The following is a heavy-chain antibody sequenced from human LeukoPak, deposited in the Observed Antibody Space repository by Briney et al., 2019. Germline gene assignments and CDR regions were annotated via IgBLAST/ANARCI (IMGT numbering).Heavy chain of an antibody. J-gene: IGHJ5*02. D-gene: IGHD6-19*01. V-gene: IGHV1-18*01. CDR2: ISAYNGNT. CDR1: GYTFTSYG. Sequence: GASVKVSCKASGYTFTSYGISWVRQAPGQGLEWMGWISAYNGNTNYAQKLQGRVTMTTDTSTSTAYMELRSLRSDDTAVYYCAGADPGIAVNWFDPWGQGTLVTVSS. CDR3: AGADPGIAVNWFDP.